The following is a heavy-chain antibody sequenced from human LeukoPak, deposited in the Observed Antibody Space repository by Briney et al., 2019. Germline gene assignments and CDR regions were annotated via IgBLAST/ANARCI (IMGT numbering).Heavy chain of an antibody. V-gene: IGHV4-34*01. CDR2: INHSGST. Sequence: SETLSLTCAVCDGSFSGYYWSWIRQPPGKGLEWIGEINHSGSTNYNPSLKSRVTISVDTSKNQFSLKLSSVTPEDTAVYYCARDEMGLDYWGQGALVTVSS. J-gene: IGHJ4*02. CDR3: ARDEMGLDY. CDR1: DGSFSGYY. D-gene: IGHD2-8*01.